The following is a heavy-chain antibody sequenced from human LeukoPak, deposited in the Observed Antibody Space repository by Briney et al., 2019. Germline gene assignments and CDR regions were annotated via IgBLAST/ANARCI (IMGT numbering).Heavy chain of an antibody. CDR2: IWYDGSNK. Sequence: GRSLRLSCAASGFTLSSYGMHWVRQAPGKGLEWVALIWYDGSNKYYTDSVKGRFTISRDNSKNTVYLQMNSLRAEDTAVYYCARGQYSPDYWGQGALVTVS. CDR1: GFTLSSYG. D-gene: IGHD2-15*01. CDR3: ARGQYSPDY. V-gene: IGHV3-33*01. J-gene: IGHJ4*02.